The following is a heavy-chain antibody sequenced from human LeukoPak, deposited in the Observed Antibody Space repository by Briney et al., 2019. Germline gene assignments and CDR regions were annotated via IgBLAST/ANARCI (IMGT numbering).Heavy chain of an antibody. V-gene: IGHV1-69*13. CDR2: IIPSFGTA. Sequence: ASVKVSCKASGGTFSSYAISWVRQAPGQGLEWMGGIIPSFGTANYAQKLQGRVTITADESTSTAYMELSSLRSEDTAVYYCATGVRGRWLQSIFWFDPWGQGTLVTVSS. CDR3: ATGVRGRWLQSIFWFDP. J-gene: IGHJ5*02. CDR1: GGTFSSYA. D-gene: IGHD5-24*01.